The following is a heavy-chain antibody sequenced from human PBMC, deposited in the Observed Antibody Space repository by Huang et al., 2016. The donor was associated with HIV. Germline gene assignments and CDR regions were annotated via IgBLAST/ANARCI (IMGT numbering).Heavy chain of an antibody. CDR2: IKSDGRTT. D-gene: IGHD2-15*01. V-gene: IGHV3-74*01. CDR1: GFKFSNYW. Sequence: EEHLVESGGGLVQPGGSLRLSCEASGFKFSNYWMQWVRQAPGKGLMWVARIKSDGRTTDYADSVKDRFTISRDNAKNTLYLQMSSLTAEDTAIYYCARAGGFEIWGQGTVVTVSS. CDR3: ARAGGFEI. J-gene: IGHJ3*02.